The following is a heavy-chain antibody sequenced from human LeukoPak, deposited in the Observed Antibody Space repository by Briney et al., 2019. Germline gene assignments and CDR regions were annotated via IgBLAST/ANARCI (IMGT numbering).Heavy chain of an antibody. Sequence: GGSLRLSCAASGFTFSSYGMSWVRQAPGKGLEWVSATSGSGSSTYYADSVKGRFTISRDNAKNSLYLQMNNLRAEDTAMYYCARDNRVLISSSTNFDYWGQGTLVTVSS. D-gene: IGHD6-6*01. CDR2: TSGSGSST. V-gene: IGHV3-21*01. CDR1: GFTFSSYG. J-gene: IGHJ4*02. CDR3: ARDNRVLISSSTNFDY.